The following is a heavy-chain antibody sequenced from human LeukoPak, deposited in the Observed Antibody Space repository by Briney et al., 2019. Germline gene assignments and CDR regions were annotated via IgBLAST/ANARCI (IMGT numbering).Heavy chain of an antibody. CDR3: ARVSVGEDFWSGYYGY. J-gene: IGHJ4*02. V-gene: IGHV1-2*02. CDR1: GYTYTGYY. Sequence: SVKVSCKASGYTYTGYYLHWVRQAPGQGLEWMEWINPNTGGTVYAQKFQGRVTMTRDTSTATAYMELTRLRSGDTAVFYCARVSVGEDFWSGYYGYWGQGTLVTVSS. D-gene: IGHD3-3*01. CDR2: INPNTGGT.